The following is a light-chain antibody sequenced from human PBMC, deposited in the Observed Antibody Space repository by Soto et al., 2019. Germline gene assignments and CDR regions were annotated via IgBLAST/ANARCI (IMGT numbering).Light chain of an antibody. CDR2: GAS. CDR1: QSVSSSY. CDR3: QQYGSSPR. Sequence: EIVLTQCHGTLSLSPGESAPLSCRASQSVSSSYLAWYQQKPGQAPRLLIYGASSRATGIPDRFSGSGSGTDFTLTISSLEPEDFAVYYCQQYGSSPRFGQGTKV. V-gene: IGKV3-20*01. J-gene: IGKJ1*01.